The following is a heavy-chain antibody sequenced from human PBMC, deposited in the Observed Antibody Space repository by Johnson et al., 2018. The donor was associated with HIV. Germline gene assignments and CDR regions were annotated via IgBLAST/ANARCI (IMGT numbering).Heavy chain of an antibody. Sequence: VQLVESGGGLVAPGGSLRLSCAASGFSFRNAWMSWVRQAPGKGLEWVGRIKSKTDGGTTDYAAPVKGRFTISRDDSKNTLYLQMNSLKTEDTAVYYCTTAFTVTGAFDIWGQGTMVTVSS. J-gene: IGHJ3*02. V-gene: IGHV3-15*01. D-gene: IGHD4-17*01. CDR1: GFSFRNAW. CDR2: IKSKTDGGTT. CDR3: TTAFTVTGAFDI.